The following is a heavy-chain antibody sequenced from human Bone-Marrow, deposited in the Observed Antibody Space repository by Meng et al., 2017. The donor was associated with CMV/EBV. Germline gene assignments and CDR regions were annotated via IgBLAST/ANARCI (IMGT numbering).Heavy chain of an antibody. V-gene: IGHV3-48*04. Sequence: GGSLRLSCVASGFTFSGYTMNWVRQAPGKGLEWVSYISSNSDTIYYADSVKGRFTISRDNAKNSLYLQMNSLRAEDTAVYYCARGREDSKWLASSSLDYWGQGTLVTVSS. CDR3: ARGREDSKWLASSSLDY. D-gene: IGHD6-6*01. CDR1: GFTFSGYT. CDR2: ISSNSDTI. J-gene: IGHJ4*02.